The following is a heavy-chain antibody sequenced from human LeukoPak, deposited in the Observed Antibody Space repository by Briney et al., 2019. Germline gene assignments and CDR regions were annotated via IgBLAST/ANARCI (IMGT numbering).Heavy chain of an antibody. CDR3: ARDPYGDSRAFDP. CDR1: GFTFDDYG. CDR2: INWNGGST. J-gene: IGHJ5*02. D-gene: IGHD4-17*01. Sequence: TGGSLRLSCAASGFTFDDYGMSWVRQAPGKGLEWVSGINWNGGSTGYADSVKGRFTISRDNAKNSLYLQMNSLRAEDTALYYRARDPYGDSRAFDPWGQGTLVTVSS. V-gene: IGHV3-20*04.